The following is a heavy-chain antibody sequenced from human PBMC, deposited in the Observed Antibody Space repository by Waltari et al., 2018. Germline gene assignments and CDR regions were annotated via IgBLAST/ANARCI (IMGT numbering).Heavy chain of an antibody. J-gene: IGHJ4*02. CDR3: ARDRSVRWLVPFDY. V-gene: IGHV1-69*08. CDR1: GGTFSSYA. CDR2: IIPIFGTA. Sequence: QVQLVQSGAEVRKPGSSVKVSCKASGGTFSSYAISWMRQAPGQGLEWMGRIIPIFGTANYAQKFQCRVTITPDKSTSTAYMELSSLSSEDTAVYYCARDRSVRWLVPFDYWGQGTLVTVSS. D-gene: IGHD6-19*01.